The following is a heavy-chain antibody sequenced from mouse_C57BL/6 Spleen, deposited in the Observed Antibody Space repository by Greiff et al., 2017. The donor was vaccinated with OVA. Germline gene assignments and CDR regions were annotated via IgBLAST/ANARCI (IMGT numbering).Heavy chain of an antibody. CDR2: ISYDGSN. CDR1: GYSITSGYY. CDR3: ARYYYGSSSGYFDV. J-gene: IGHJ1*03. D-gene: IGHD1-1*01. V-gene: IGHV3-6*01. Sequence: DVQLVESGPGLVKPSQSLSLTCSVTGYSITSGYYWNWIRQFPGNKLEWMGYISYDGSNNYNPSLKNRISITRDTSKNQFFLKLNSVTTEDTATYYCARYYYGSSSGYFDVWGTGTTVTVSS.